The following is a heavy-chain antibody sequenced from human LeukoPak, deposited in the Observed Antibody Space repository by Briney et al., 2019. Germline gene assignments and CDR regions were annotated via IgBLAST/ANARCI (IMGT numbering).Heavy chain of an antibody. CDR1: GYTFTAYY. J-gene: IGHJ4*02. D-gene: IGHD3-16*02. CDR3: TRALRLGELSSNYY. V-gene: IGHV1-2*02. CDR2: INPNGGGT. Sequence: ASVKVSCKASGYTFTAYYMPWVRQAPGQGLEWMGWINPNGGGTDSAQKFQGRVTMTRDTSISTAYMELSRLRSDDTAVYYCTRALRLGELSSNYYWGQGTLVTVSS.